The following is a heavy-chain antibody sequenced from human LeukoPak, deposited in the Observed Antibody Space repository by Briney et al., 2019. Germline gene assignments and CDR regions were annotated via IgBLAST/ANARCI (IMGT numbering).Heavy chain of an antibody. D-gene: IGHD3-10*02. CDR1: GLIFSKYW. V-gene: IGHV3-74*01. Sequence: GGSLRLSCAASGLIFSKYWMTWVRQAPGKGLVRVSHINSDGSTTSYADSVKGRFTISRDNAKNTLYLQMNCLRAEDTAVYYCAELGITMIGGVWGKGTTVTISS. CDR2: INSDGSTT. J-gene: IGHJ6*04. CDR3: AELGITMIGGV.